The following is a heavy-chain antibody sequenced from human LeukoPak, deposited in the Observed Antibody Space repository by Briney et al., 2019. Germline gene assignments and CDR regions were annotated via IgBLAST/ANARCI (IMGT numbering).Heavy chain of an antibody. CDR1: GGSISSYY. Sequence: SETLSLTCTVSGGSISSYYWSWIRQPPGKGLEWIGYIYYSGSTNYNPSLKSRVTISVDTSKNQFSLKLSSVTAADTAVYYCARDEGLGYIDYCGQGTLVTVSS. V-gene: IGHV4-59*01. CDR3: ARDEGLGYIDY. J-gene: IGHJ4*02. D-gene: IGHD7-27*01. CDR2: IYYSGST.